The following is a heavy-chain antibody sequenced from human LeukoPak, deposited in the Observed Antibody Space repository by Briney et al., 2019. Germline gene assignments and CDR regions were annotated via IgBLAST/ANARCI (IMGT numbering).Heavy chain of an antibody. CDR3: ARELGGCMDV. D-gene: IGHD5-12*01. CDR2: ISNSSSNI. V-gene: IGHV3-21*01. CDR1: GFTFSSYR. J-gene: IGHJ6*04. Sequence: GGSLRLSCAASGFTFSSYRMNWVRQAPGKGLEWVSSISNSSSNIDYADSVQGRFTIARDNAKNPLYLQLNGLRAEDTALYSCARELGGCMDVWGKGTRVTVSS.